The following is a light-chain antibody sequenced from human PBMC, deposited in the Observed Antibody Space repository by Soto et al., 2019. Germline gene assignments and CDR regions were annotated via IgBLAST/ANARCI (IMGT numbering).Light chain of an antibody. CDR1: SSDVGRYNI. Sequence: QSVLTQPASVSGSPGQSITISCTGTSSDVGRYNIVSWYQQHPGKAPKLMIYEGSKRPSGVSNRFSGSKSDNTASLTISGLQAEDEADYYCCSYAGSSTYVFGTGTKLTVL. CDR2: EGS. J-gene: IGLJ1*01. V-gene: IGLV2-23*01. CDR3: CSYAGSSTYV.